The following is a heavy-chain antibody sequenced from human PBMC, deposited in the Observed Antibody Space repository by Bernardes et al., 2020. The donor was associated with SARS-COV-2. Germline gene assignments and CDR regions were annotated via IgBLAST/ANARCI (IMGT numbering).Heavy chain of an antibody. D-gene: IGHD3-22*01. V-gene: IGHV3-11*06. Sequence: SLRLSCAASGFTFGNYYMSWLRQAPGKGLEWIAFISNSGSYKNYADSVRGRFTISRDNGQKSVYLQMRSLRADDTAVYYCARDSYYDINGTFDSWGQGTLVTVSS. CDR1: GFTFGNYY. CDR3: ARDSYYDINGTFDS. J-gene: IGHJ4*02. CDR2: ISNSGSYK.